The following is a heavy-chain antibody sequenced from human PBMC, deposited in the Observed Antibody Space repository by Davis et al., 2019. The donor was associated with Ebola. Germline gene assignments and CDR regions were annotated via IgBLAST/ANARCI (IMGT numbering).Heavy chain of an antibody. CDR1: GFTFSSYA. CDR3: AREWAPLYWYFDL. J-gene: IGHJ2*01. CDR2: MKQDGSEK. D-gene: IGHD1-26*01. Sequence: GESLKISCAASGFTFSSYAMSWVRQAPGKGLEWVANMKQDGSEKYYVDSVKGRFTISRDNARDSLYLQMNSLRAEDTAVYYCAREWAPLYWYFDLWGRGTLVTVSS. V-gene: IGHV3-7*01.